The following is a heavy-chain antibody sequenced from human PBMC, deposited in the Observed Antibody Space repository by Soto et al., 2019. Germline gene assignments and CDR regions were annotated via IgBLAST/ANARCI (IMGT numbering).Heavy chain of an antibody. CDR3: ARDYPFFTVTASGGMDV. Sequence: PSETLSLTCTVSGGSIDNFYWSWIRQPPGKGLEWIGYIYSSGSTNYNPSLKSRVTILVDRSKNQFSLKLSSVTAADTAVYLCARDYPFFTVTASGGMDVWGQGTTVTVSS. J-gene: IGHJ6*02. V-gene: IGHV4-59*01. CDR2: IYSSGST. D-gene: IGHD4-17*01. CDR1: GGSIDNFY.